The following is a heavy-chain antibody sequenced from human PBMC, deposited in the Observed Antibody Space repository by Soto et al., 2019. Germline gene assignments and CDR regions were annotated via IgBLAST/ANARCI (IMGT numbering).Heavy chain of an antibody. CDR2: INHSGRT. V-gene: IGHV4-34*01. CDR1: GGSFSGNY. CDR3: ARGGAGSSSGFDP. J-gene: IGHJ5*02. D-gene: IGHD6-6*01. Sequence: SETLSLTCAVYGGSFSGNYWSWIRQPPGKGLEWIGEINHSGRTKYNPPLKSRVTISVDRSKNQFSLNLSSVTAADTAVYYCARGGAGSSSGFDPRGQGTLVTVSS.